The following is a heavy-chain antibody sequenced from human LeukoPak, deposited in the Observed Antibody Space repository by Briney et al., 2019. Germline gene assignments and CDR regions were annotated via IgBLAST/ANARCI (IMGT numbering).Heavy chain of an antibody. V-gene: IGHV3-48*04. Sequence: GRSLRLSCAASGFTFSSYGMHWVRQAPGKGLEWVSYISSSGDTIYYADSVKGRFTISRDNAKNSLYLQMNSLRAEDTAVYYCARDVGGDLIDFWGQGTLVTVSS. J-gene: IGHJ4*02. CDR3: ARDVGGDLIDF. CDR2: ISSSGDTI. D-gene: IGHD2-21*02. CDR1: GFTFSSYG.